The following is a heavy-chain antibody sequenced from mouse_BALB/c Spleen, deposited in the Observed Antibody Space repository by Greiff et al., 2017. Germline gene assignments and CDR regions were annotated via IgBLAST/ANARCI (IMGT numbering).Heavy chain of an antibody. J-gene: IGHJ1*01. CDR2: INPSSGYT. D-gene: IGHD2-14*01. Sequence: SGAELARPGASVKMSCKASGYTFTSYTMHWVKQRPGQGLEWIGYINPSSGYTNYNQKFKDKATLTADKSSSTAYMQLSSLTSEDSAVYYWARKDRYDDWYFDVWGAGTTVTVSA. V-gene: IGHV1-4*01. CDR1: GYTFTSYT. CDR3: ARKDRYDDWYFDV.